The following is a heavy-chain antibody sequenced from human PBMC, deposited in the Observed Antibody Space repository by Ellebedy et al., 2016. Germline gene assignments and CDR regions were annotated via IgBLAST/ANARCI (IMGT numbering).Heavy chain of an antibody. CDR2: IKEDGSEK. D-gene: IGHD3-16*01. J-gene: IGHJ6*03. CDR3: ARGGSDMDV. CDR1: GLSVNNRY. Sequence: GESLKISCAASGLSVNNRYMSWVRQAPGKGLEWVANIKEDGSEKNYVDSVKGRFTISRDNTKYSLYLQMNSLRAEDTAVYYCARGGSDMDVWGKGTTVTVSS. V-gene: IGHV3-7*01.